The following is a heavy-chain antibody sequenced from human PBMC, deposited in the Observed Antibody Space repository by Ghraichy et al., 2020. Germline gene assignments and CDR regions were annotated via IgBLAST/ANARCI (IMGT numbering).Heavy chain of an antibody. J-gene: IGHJ4*02. V-gene: IGHV3-33*01. D-gene: IGHD1-26*01. CDR1: GFTFSNNG. CDR2: IWYDGSKT. Sequence: GGSLRLSCAASGFTFSNNGMHWVRQAPGKGLEWVAVIWYDGSKTYYEDSVRGRFTISRDISRNTLDLQMNSLRVEDTAVYYCVRYSRNAFDYWGQGTLVTVSS. CDR3: VRYSRNAFDY.